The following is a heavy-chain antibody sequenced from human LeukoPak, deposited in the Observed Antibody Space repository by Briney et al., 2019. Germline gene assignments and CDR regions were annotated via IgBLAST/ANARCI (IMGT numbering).Heavy chain of an antibody. J-gene: IGHJ6*02. V-gene: IGHV3-30*18. D-gene: IGHD1-1*01. CDR3: AKSVQLERRYYYYGMDV. CDR2: ISYDGSNK. Sequence: GGSLRLSCAASGFTFSSYGMHWVRQAPGKGLEWVALISYDGSNKYYADSVKGRFTISRDNSKNTLYLQMNSLRAEDTAVYYCAKSVQLERRYYYYGMDVWGQGTTVTVSS. CDR1: GFTFSSYG.